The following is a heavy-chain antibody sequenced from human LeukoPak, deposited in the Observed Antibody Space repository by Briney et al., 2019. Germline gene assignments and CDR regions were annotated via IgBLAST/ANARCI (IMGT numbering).Heavy chain of an antibody. D-gene: IGHD6-6*01. J-gene: IGHJ4*02. Sequence: GGSLRLSCAASGFTFSSCAKNWVRQAPGKGLEWVSTISGGGGSTFYAVSVKGRFTISRDNSKNTLYLQMNSLRAEDTAIYYCAKTMWRSTSSYDYWGRGTLVTVSS. V-gene: IGHV3-23*01. CDR2: ISGGGGST. CDR3: AKTMWRSTSSYDY. CDR1: GFTFSSCA.